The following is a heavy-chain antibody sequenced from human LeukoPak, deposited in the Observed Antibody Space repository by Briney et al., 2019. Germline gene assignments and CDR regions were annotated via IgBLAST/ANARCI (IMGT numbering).Heavy chain of an antibody. CDR3: AKGGYTTWFDP. J-gene: IGHJ5*02. Sequence: PGGSLRLSCAASGFTFSSYSVSWVRQAPGKGLEWVSTIRSNGADTYHADSVKGRFTISRDNSKNTLYLEMSSLRADDTAVYHCAKGGYTTWFDPWGLGTTVTVSS. D-gene: IGHD2-15*01. CDR2: IRSNGADT. V-gene: IGHV3-23*01. CDR1: GFTFSSYS.